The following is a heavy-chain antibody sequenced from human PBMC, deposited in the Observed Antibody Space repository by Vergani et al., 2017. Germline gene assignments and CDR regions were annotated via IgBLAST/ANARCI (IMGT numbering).Heavy chain of an antibody. V-gene: IGHV3-23*01. D-gene: IGHD3-3*01. J-gene: IGHJ5*02. CDR2: ISGSGGST. Sequence: EVQLLESGGGLVQPGGSLRLSCAASGFTFSSYAMRWVRQAPGKGLEWVAAISGSGGSTYYADSVKGRFTISRDNSKNTLYLQMNSLRAEDTAVYYCAKYRLEWSISWFDPWGQGTLVTVSS. CDR1: GFTFSSYA. CDR3: AKYRLEWSISWFDP.